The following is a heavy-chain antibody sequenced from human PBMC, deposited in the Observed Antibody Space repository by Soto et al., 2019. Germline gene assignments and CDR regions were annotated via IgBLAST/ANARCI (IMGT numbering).Heavy chain of an antibody. V-gene: IGHV3-23*01. CDR2: ITGSGDTT. CDR1: GFTFRSYA. D-gene: IGHD2-8*01. Sequence: EVQLLESGGGLVQPWGSLRLSCAASGFTFRSYAMSWVRQTPGEGLESVSSITGSGDTTYYVAAVKDRFTISRDNSENLLYMQMDRLRAEDTAVYYCAKYLMVSTPYFDFWGQGTLVSVSS. CDR3: AKYLMVSTPYFDF. J-gene: IGHJ4*02.